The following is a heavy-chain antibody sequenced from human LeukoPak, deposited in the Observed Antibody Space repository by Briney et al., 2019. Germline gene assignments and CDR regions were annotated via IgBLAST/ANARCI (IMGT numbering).Heavy chain of an antibody. CDR1: GGSISSYY. CDR2: IYTSGST. J-gene: IGHJ3*02. Sequence: SETLSLTCTVSGGSISSYYWSWLRQPAGEGLEWIGRIYTSGSTNYNPSLKSRVTMSVDTSKNQFSLKLSSVTAADTAVYYCARDFYYDYVWGSPGAFDIWGQGTMVTVSS. V-gene: IGHV4-4*07. D-gene: IGHD3-16*01. CDR3: ARDFYYDYVWGSPGAFDI.